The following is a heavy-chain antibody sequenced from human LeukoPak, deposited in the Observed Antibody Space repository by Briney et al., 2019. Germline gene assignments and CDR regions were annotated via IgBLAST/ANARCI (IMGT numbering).Heavy chain of an antibody. Sequence: GGSLRLSCAASGFTFDDYAMHWVRQAPGKGLEWVSGISWNSGSIGYADSVKGRFTISRDNAKNSLYLQMNSLRAEDTALYYCAKDSAPSGSYTAYYFDYWGQGTLVTVSS. CDR1: GFTFDDYA. CDR3: AKDSAPSGSYTAYYFDY. V-gene: IGHV3-9*01. J-gene: IGHJ4*02. CDR2: ISWNSGSI. D-gene: IGHD3-10*01.